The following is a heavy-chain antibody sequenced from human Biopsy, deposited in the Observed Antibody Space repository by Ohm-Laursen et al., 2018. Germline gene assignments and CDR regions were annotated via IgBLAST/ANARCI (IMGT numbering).Heavy chain of an antibody. D-gene: IGHD2-2*01. Sequence: SLRLSCTASGFNFGNYGMHWVRQAPGKGLEWVAVIWHDGRNKQYAESVKGRVTISRDNSKSTLFLHMNSLRAEDTAVYYCARESALKGYQSLSYFNGMDVWAKGPRSPSP. V-gene: IGHV3-33*01. CDR2: IWHDGRNK. CDR3: ARESALKGYQSLSYFNGMDV. CDR1: GFNFGNYG. J-gene: IGHJ6*02.